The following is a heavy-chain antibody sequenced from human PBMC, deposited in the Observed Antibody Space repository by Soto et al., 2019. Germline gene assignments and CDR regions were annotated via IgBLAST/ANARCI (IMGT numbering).Heavy chain of an antibody. V-gene: IGHV1-18*01. CDR1: GYTFTSYG. Sequence: ASVKVSCKASGYTFTSYGISWVRQAPGQGLEWMGWISAYNGNTNYAQKLQGRVTMTTDTSTSTAYMELRSLRSDDTAVYYCARLAEGYYGSGSYYYYGMDVWGQGTTVTVSS. J-gene: IGHJ6*02. CDR3: ARLAEGYYGSGSYYYYGMDV. CDR2: ISAYNGNT. D-gene: IGHD3-10*01.